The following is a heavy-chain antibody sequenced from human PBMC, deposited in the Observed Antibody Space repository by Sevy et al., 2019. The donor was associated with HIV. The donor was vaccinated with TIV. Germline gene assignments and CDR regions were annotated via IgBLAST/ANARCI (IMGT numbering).Heavy chain of an antibody. J-gene: IGHJ2*01. CDR1: GYTFTSYG. D-gene: IGHD6-13*01. CDR3: ARDGMAAAGTDWYFDL. Sequence: ASVKVSCKASGYTFTSYGISWVRQAPGQGLEWMGWISAYNGNTNDAQKLQGRVTMTTDTSTSTAYMELRSLRADDTALYYCARDGMAAAGTDWYFDLWGRGTLVTVSS. V-gene: IGHV1-18*01. CDR2: ISAYNGNT.